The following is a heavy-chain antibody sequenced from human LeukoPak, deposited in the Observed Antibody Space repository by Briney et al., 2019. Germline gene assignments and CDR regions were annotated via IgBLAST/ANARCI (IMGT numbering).Heavy chain of an antibody. CDR2: INSDGSST. D-gene: IGHD1-20*01. CDR1: GFTFSGYW. Sequence: GGSLRLSCAASGFTFSGYWMHWVRQAPGKGLVWVSRINSDGSSTSYADSVKGRFTISRDNAKNTLYLQMNSLRAEDTAVYYCARYNWNDGLGFDYWGQGTLVTVSS. J-gene: IGHJ4*02. CDR3: ARYNWNDGLGFDY. V-gene: IGHV3-74*01.